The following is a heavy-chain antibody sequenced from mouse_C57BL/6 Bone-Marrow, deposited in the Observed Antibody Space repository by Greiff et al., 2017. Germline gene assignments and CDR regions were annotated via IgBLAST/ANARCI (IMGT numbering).Heavy chain of an antibody. V-gene: IGHV14-4*01. CDR1: GFNIKDDY. J-gene: IGHJ3*01. CDR3: THYGSSPAWFAY. Sequence: VQLQQSGAELVRPGASVKLSCTASGFNIKDDYMHWVKQRPEQGLEWIGWIDPENGDTEYASKFQGKATITADTSSNTAYLQLSSLPSEDTAVYYCTHYGSSPAWFAYWGQGTLVTVSA. CDR2: IDPENGDT. D-gene: IGHD1-1*01.